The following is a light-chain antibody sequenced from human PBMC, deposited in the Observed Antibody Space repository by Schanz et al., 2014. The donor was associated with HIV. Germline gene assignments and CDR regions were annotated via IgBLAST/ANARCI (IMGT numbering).Light chain of an antibody. Sequence: QSVLTQPPSASGTPGQRVTISCSGSSSDIGSNTVNWYQQLPGTAPKLLIYSNDQRPSGVPDRFSGSKSGNTASLTVSGLQAEDEAEYFCSSYTSSILVFGGGTKLTVL. CDR1: SSDIGSNT. V-gene: IGLV1-44*01. CDR3: SSYTSSILV. J-gene: IGLJ3*02. CDR2: SND.